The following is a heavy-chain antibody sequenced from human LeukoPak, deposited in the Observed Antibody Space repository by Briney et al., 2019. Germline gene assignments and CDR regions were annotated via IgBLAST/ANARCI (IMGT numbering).Heavy chain of an antibody. CDR1: GGSISSSSYY. D-gene: IGHD6-13*01. CDR3: ARDGWDEALAANDPNWFDP. Sequence: SETLSLTCTVSGGSISSSSYYWGWIRQPPGKGLEWIGSIYYSGSTYYNPSLKSRVTISVDTSKNQFSLKLSSVTAADTALYYCARDGWDEALAANDPNWFDPWGQGTLVTVSS. J-gene: IGHJ5*02. CDR2: IYYSGST. V-gene: IGHV4-39*02.